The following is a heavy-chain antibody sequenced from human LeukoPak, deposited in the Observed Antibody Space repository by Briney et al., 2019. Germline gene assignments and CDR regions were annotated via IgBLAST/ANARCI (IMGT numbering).Heavy chain of an antibody. CDR3: ARVSGLNNFDY. V-gene: IGHV4-34*01. CDR2: INHSGST. D-gene: IGHD1/OR15-1a*01. Sequence: SETLSLTCAVYGGSFSGYYWSWIRQPPGKGLEWIGEINHSGSTNYNPSLKSRVTISVDTSKNQFSLKLSSVAAADTAVYYCARVSGLNNFDYWGQGTLVTVSS. CDR1: GGSFSGYY. J-gene: IGHJ4*02.